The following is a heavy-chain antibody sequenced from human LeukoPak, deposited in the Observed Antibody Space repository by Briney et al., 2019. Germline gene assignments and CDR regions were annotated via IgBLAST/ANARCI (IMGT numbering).Heavy chain of an antibody. CDR2: IYYSGST. CDR3: ASFKRGYDFWSGYQFDY. J-gene: IGHJ4*02. Sequence: SETLSLTCTVSGDSMSNYYWSWIRQPPGKGLEWIGYIYYSGSTNYNPSLKSRVTISVDTSKNQFSLKLSSVTAADTAVYYCASFKRGYDFWSGYQFDYWGQGTLVTVSS. V-gene: IGHV4-59*01. CDR1: GDSMSNYY. D-gene: IGHD3-3*01.